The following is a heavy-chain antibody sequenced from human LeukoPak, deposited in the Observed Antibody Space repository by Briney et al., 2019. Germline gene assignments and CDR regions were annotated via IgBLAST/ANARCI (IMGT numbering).Heavy chain of an antibody. V-gene: IGHV3-21*01. CDR3: VRDSLLWFGEIDY. J-gene: IGHJ4*02. CDR1: GFTFSNYW. CDR2: ISSSSGSM. D-gene: IGHD3-10*01. Sequence: GRSLRLSCAASGFTFSNYWMSWVRQAPGKGLEWVSSISSSSGSMYYADSVKGRFTVSRDNAKNSLYLQINNLRDDDTAVYYCVRDSLLWFGEIDYWGQGTLVSVSS.